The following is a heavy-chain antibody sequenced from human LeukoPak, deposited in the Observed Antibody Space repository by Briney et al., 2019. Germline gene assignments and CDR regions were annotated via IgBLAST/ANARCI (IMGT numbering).Heavy chain of an antibody. D-gene: IGHD4-17*01. Sequence: VGSLRLSCAASGFTFSSYAMHWVRQAPGPGLEGVAVISYDGSNKYYADSVKGRFTISRDNSKNTLYLQMNSLRAEDTAVYYCARTTVTTYYYYYYMDVWGKGTTVTASS. J-gene: IGHJ6*03. CDR1: GFTFSSYA. CDR2: ISYDGSNK. CDR3: ARTTVTTYYYYYYMDV. V-gene: IGHV3-30*04.